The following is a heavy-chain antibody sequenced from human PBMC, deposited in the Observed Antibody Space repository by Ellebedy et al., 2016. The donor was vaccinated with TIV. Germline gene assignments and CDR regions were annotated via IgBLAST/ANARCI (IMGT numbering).Heavy chain of an antibody. V-gene: IGHV1-18*04. Sequence: AASVKVSCKASGYTFTTYGISWVRQAPGQGLEWMGWISAYTGNTNYAQNLQGRVTMTTDTSTSTAYMELRSLRSDDTAVYYCARWGSYSYDSSPTGDYWGQGTLVTVSS. CDR1: GYTFTTYG. CDR2: ISAYTGNT. CDR3: ARWGSYSYDSSPTGDY. J-gene: IGHJ4*02. D-gene: IGHD3-22*01.